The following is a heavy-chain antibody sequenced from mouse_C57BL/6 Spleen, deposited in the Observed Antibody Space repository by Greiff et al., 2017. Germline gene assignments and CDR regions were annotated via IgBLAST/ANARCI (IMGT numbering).Heavy chain of an antibody. CDR3: ARQLRRGFAY. CDR1: GYSITSGYY. Sequence: ESGPGLVKPSQSLSLTCSVTGYSITSGYYRNWIRQFPGNKLEWMGYISYDGSNNYNPSLKNRISITRDTSKNQFFLKLNSVTTEDTATYYCARQLRRGFAYWGQGTLVTVSA. V-gene: IGHV3-6*01. J-gene: IGHJ3*01. D-gene: IGHD3-2*02. CDR2: ISYDGSN.